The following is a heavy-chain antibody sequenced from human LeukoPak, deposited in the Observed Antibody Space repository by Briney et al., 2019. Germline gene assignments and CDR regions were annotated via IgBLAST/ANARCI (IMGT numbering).Heavy chain of an antibody. Sequence: GASVKVSCKASGGTFKNHDINWVRQAPGQGLEWMGGIIPVFGKPNYAQRFQGRVRITADESTTTAYMELSSLRSDDTALYYCARGGRYCRSTSCWDYWDQGTLVTVSS. D-gene: IGHD2-2*01. CDR1: GGTFKNHD. J-gene: IGHJ4*02. CDR2: IIPVFGKP. V-gene: IGHV1-69*01. CDR3: ARGGRYCRSTSCWDY.